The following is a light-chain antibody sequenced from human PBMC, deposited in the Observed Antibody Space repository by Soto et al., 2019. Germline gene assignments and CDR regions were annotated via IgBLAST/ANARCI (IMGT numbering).Light chain of an antibody. V-gene: IGKV1-5*03. CDR3: QHYNGYSEA. J-gene: IGKJ1*01. CDR1: QTISSW. CDR2: KAS. Sequence: DIQMTQSPSTLSGSVGDRVTITCRASQTISSWLAWYQQKPGKAPKLLIYKASTLKSGGPSRFSGSGSGTEFTLTICSLQPDDFATYYCQHYNGYSEAFGQGTKVELK.